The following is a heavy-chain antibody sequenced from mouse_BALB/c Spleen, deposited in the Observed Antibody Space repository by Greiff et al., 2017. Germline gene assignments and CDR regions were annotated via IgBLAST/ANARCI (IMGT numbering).Heavy chain of an antibody. Sequence: EVKLLESGPGLVKPSQSLSLTCSVTGYSITSGYYWNWIRQFPGNKLEWMGYISYDGSNNYNPSLKNRISITRDTSKNQFFLKLNSVTTEDTATYYCAKDGTVVPMDYWGQGTSVTVSS. V-gene: IGHV3-6*02. CDR3: AKDGTVVPMDY. D-gene: IGHD1-1*01. J-gene: IGHJ4*01. CDR2: ISYDGSN. CDR1: GYSITSGYY.